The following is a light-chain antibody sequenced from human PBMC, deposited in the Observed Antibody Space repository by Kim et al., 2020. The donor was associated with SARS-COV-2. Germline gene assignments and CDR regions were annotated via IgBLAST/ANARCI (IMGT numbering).Light chain of an antibody. V-gene: IGKV3-15*01. CDR1: QSVSNS. CDR3: QQYDNWPLT. CDR2: GAS. Sequence: ERVMTQSPGNLSVSPGERATLSCRASQSVSNSLAWYQQKPGQAPRLLIYGASTRATGIPARFSGSGSGTDFTLTISSLQSEDFAVYYCQQYDNWPLTFGGGTKVDIK. J-gene: IGKJ4*01.